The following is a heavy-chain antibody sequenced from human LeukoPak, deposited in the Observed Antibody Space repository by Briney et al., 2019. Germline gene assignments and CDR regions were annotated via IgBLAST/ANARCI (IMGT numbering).Heavy chain of an antibody. J-gene: IGHJ4*02. V-gene: IGHV3-53*01. CDR2: IYSGGST. CDR1: GFTVSSNY. D-gene: IGHD3-10*01. CDR3: ARVYHRKWFGEISPLDY. Sequence: GGSLRLSCAASGFTVSSNYMSWVRQAPGKGLEWVSVIYSGGSTYYADSVKGRFTISRDNSKNTLYLQMNSLRAEDTAVYHCARVYHRKWFGEISPLDYWGQGTLVTVSS.